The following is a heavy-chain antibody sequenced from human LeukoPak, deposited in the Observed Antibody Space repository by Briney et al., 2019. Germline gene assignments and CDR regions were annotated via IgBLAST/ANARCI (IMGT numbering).Heavy chain of an antibody. CDR3: ARQGIAVAGTEI. CDR2: IYYSGST. CDR1: GGSISSYY. J-gene: IGHJ4*02. D-gene: IGHD6-19*01. V-gene: IGHV4-59*08. Sequence: SETLSLTCTVSGGSISSYYWTWIRQPPGKGLEWIGYIYYSGSTNYNPSLKSRVTISVDTSKNQFSLKLSSVTAADTAVYYCARQGIAVAGTEIWGQGTLVTVSS.